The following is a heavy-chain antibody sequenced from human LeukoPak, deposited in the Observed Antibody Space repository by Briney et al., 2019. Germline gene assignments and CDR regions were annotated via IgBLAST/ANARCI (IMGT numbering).Heavy chain of an antibody. CDR1: GYTFTGYY. D-gene: IGHD1-14*01. CDR2: IYPNSGAT. CDR3: GTLLSNRPFDY. Sequence: ASVKVSCKASGYTFTGYYMHWVRQAPGQGLEWMGWIYPNSGATKYAQKFQGRVTMTRDTSISTAYMELSRLRSDDTAVYYCGTLLSNRPFDYWGQGSLVTVSS. V-gene: IGHV1-2*02. J-gene: IGHJ4*02.